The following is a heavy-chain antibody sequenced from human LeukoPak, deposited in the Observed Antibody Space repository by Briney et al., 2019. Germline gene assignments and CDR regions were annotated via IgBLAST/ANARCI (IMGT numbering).Heavy chain of an antibody. CDR2: ISWNSGSI. CDR1: GFTFSNYA. J-gene: IGHJ4*02. D-gene: IGHD2-2*02. V-gene: IGHV3-9*01. Sequence: PGGSLRLSCAASGFTFSNYAMTWVRQAPGKGLQWVSGISWNSGSIGYADSVKGRFTISRDNAKNSLYLQMNSLRAEDTALYYCAKDVYRVAIYYFDYWGQGTLVTVSS. CDR3: AKDVYRVAIYYFDY.